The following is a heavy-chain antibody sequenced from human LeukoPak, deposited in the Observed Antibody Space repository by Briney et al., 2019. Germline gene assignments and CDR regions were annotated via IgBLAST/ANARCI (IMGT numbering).Heavy chain of an antibody. J-gene: IGHJ4*02. Sequence: PSETLSLTCTVSGGSISSYYWSWIRQPPGKGLEWIGYIYYSGSTNYNPSLKSRVTISVDTSKNQFSLKLSSVTAADTAVYYCARGARGYYGSGSYENYWGQGTLVTVSS. CDR1: GGSISSYY. V-gene: IGHV4-59*01. D-gene: IGHD3-10*01. CDR2: IYYSGST. CDR3: ARGARGYYGSGSYENY.